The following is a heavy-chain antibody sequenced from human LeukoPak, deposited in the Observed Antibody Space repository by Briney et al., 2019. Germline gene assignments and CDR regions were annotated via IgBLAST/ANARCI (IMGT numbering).Heavy chain of an antibody. J-gene: IGHJ4*02. D-gene: IGHD3-10*01. CDR2: ISAENGHT. V-gene: IGHV1-18*01. CDR1: GYTFTIYG. Sequence: ASVKVSCKGSGYTFTIYGISWVRQAPGQGLEWMGWISAENGHTKYAQKIKGRVSMTTDTSTTTAYMELRSLSYDDTAVYNCGRDVGVSMVRGVFDNWGQGTLVTVSS. CDR3: GRDVGVSMVRGVFDN.